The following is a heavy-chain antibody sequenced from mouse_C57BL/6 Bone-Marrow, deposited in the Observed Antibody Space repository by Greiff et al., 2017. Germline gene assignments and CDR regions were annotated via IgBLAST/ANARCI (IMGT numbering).Heavy chain of an antibody. D-gene: IGHD2-4*01. CDR3: ARAEDDYFLYVYAMDY. Sequence: VQLQQSVAELVRPGASVKLSCTASGFNITNTYMHWVKQRPEQGLEWIGRIDPANGNTKYAPKFQGKDTITADTSSNTAYLQLSSLTSEDTAIYYCARAEDDYFLYVYAMDYWGQGTLVTVSS. V-gene: IGHV14-3*01. CDR1: GFNITNTY. CDR2: IDPANGNT. J-gene: IGHJ4*01.